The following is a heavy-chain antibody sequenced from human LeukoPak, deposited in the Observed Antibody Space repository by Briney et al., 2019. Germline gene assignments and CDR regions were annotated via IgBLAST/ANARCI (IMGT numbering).Heavy chain of an antibody. CDR3: ARLEGSGKLGWFDP. CDR2: ISSSSSYI. V-gene: IGHV3-21*01. D-gene: IGHD3-10*01. CDR1: GFTFSSYS. Sequence: PGGSLRLSCAASGFTFSSYSMNWVRQAPGTGLEWVSSISSSSSYIYYADSVKGRFTISRDNAKNSLYLQMNSLRAEDTAVYYCARLEGSGKLGWFDPWGQGTLVTVSS. J-gene: IGHJ5*02.